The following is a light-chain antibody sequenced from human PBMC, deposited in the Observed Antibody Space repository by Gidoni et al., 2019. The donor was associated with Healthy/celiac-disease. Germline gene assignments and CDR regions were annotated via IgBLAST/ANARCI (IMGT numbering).Light chain of an antibody. Sequence: QSALTQPASVSGSPGQSITISCTGTSSDVGGYHYVSWYQQHPGKAPKLMIYEVSNRPSGVSNRFSGSKSGNTASLTISGPQAEDEADYYCSSYTSSSTHNYVFGTGTKVTVL. J-gene: IGLJ1*01. CDR1: SSDVGGYHY. V-gene: IGLV2-14*01. CDR3: SSYTSSSTHNYV. CDR2: EVS.